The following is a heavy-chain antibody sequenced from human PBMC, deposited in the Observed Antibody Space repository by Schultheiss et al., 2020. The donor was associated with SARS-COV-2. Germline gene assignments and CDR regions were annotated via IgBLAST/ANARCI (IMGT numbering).Heavy chain of an antibody. J-gene: IGHJ4*02. V-gene: IGHV3-53*05. D-gene: IGHD6-13*01. CDR2: IYSGGST. CDR1: GFTVSSNY. Sequence: GGSLRLSCAASGFTVSSNYMSWVRQAPGKGLEWVSVIYSGGSTYYADSVKGRFTISRDNSKNTLYLQMNSLRVEDTAVYYCAKDRWQQLVNAVDYWGQGTLVTVSS. CDR3: AKDRWQQLVNAVDY.